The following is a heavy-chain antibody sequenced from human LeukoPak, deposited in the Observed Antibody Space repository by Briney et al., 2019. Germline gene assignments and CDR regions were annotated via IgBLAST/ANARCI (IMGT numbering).Heavy chain of an antibody. D-gene: IGHD3-16*01. CDR1: GGSFSGYY. Sequence: SETLSLTCAVYGGSFSGYYWSWIRQPPGKGLEWIGEINHSGSTNYNPSLKSRVTISVDTSKNQFSLKLSSVTAADTAVYYCARSGRGGDWFDPWGQGTLVTVSS. CDR3: ARSGRGGDWFDP. J-gene: IGHJ5*02. CDR2: INHSGST. V-gene: IGHV4-34*01.